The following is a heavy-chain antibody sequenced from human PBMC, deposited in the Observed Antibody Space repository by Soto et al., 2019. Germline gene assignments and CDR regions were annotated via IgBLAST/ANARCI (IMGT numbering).Heavy chain of an antibody. J-gene: IGHJ5*02. CDR3: AMVIRYCSSTSCQTGWFDP. CDR2: IYPNSGGT. CDR1: GYTFTGYY. Sequence: ASVKVSCKASGYTFTGYYMHWVRQAPGQGLEWMGWIYPNSGGTNYAQKFQGRVTMTRDTSISTAYMELSRLRSDDTAVYYCAMVIRYCSSTSCQTGWFDPWGQGILVTVSS. D-gene: IGHD2-2*01. V-gene: IGHV1-2*02.